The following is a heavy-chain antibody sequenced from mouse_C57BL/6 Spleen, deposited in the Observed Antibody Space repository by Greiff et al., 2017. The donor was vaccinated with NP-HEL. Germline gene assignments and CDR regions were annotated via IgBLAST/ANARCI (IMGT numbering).Heavy chain of an antibody. J-gene: IGHJ3*01. CDR1: GFTFSSYA. V-gene: IGHV5-4*03. D-gene: IGHD2-4*01. Sequence: EVNLVESGGGLVKPGGSLKLSCAASGFTFSSYAMSWVRQTPEKRLEWVATISAGGSYTYYPDNVKGRFTISRDNAKNNLYLQMSHLKSEDTAMYYCARVYDYVFAYWGQGTLVTVSA. CDR3: ARVYDYVFAY. CDR2: ISAGGSYT.